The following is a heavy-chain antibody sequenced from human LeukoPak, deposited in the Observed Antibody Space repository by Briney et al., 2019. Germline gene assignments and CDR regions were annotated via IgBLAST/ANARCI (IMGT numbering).Heavy chain of an antibody. D-gene: IGHD5-12*01. Sequence: PSETLSLTCAVYGGSFSGYYWSWIRQPPGKGLGWIGEINHSGSTNYNPSLKSRVTISVDTSKNQFSLKLSSVTAADTAVYYCARVLDRYSGYDYPIDYWGQGTLVTVSS. CDR2: INHSGST. CDR1: GGSFSGYY. V-gene: IGHV4-34*01. J-gene: IGHJ4*02. CDR3: ARVLDRYSGYDYPIDY.